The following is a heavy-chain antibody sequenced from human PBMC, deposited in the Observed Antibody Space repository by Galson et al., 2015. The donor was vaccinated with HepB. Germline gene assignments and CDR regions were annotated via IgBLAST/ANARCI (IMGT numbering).Heavy chain of an antibody. V-gene: IGHV3-21*01. D-gene: IGHD4-23*01. Sequence: SLRLSCAASGFTFSSYSMNWVRQAPGKGLEWVSSISSSSSYIYYADSVKGRFTISRDNAKNSLYLQMNSLRAEDTAVYYCASLGGNNYYYGMDVWGQGTTVTVSS. CDR1: GFTFSSYS. CDR2: ISSSSSYI. CDR3: ASLGGNNYYYGMDV. J-gene: IGHJ6*02.